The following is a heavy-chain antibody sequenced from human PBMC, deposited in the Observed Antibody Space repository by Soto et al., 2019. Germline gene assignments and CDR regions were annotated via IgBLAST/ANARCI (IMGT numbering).Heavy chain of an antibody. V-gene: IGHV4-59*01. CDR1: GGSMSRYS. CDR3: ARGPTITSDF. CDR2: MYYSGST. D-gene: IGHD3-9*01. Sequence: SETLSLTCSFSGGSMSRYSCHWLRQFPGKGLEWIAYMYYSGSTDYNPSLKSRVTMSLDTSKNQFTLNLRSVTAADTAVYFCARGPTITSDFWGRGILVTVSS. J-gene: IGHJ4*02.